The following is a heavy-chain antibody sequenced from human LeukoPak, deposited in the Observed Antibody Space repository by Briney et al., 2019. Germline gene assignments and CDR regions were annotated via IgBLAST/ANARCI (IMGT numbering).Heavy chain of an antibody. CDR1: GGSFSGYY. D-gene: IGHD2-15*01. V-gene: IGHV4-34*01. CDR2: INHSGST. J-gene: IGHJ4*02. CDR3: ATHPRVGGY. Sequence: PSETLSLTCAVYGGSFSGYYWSWIRQPPGKGLEWIGEINHSGSTNYNPSLKSRVTISVDTSKNQFSLKLSSVTAADTAVYYCATHPRVGGYWGQGTLVTVSS.